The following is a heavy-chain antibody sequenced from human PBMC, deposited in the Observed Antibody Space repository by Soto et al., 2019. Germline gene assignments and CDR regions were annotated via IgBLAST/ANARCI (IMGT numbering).Heavy chain of an antibody. J-gene: IGHJ4*02. CDR1: GYTFTSYG. CDR3: ARFSSGSYHGC. CDR2: SSPYNGNT. V-gene: IGHV1-18*01. Sequence: QVQLVQSGAEVKKPGASVKVSCKASGYTFTSYGSSWVRQAPGEGLEWMGWSSPYNGNTIYAQRLHGRVPMTTERSTRTAYMELRILRSDDTAVDYCARFSSGSYHGCWGQGTLVNVS. D-gene: IGHD3-10*01.